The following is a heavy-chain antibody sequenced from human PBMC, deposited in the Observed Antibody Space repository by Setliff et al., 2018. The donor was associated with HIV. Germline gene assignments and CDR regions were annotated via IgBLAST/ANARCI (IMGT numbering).Heavy chain of an antibody. J-gene: IGHJ4*02. CDR1: GFTFSSYS. V-gene: IGHV3-21*01. CDR2: ISSSTSYI. Sequence: SGGSLRLSCAASGFTFSSYSMNWVRQAPGKGLEWVSSISSSTSYIYYADSVKGRLTISRDNAKNSLYLQMNSLRAEDTAVYYCARDRNYDILTGYYSPLDYWGQGTLVTVSS. D-gene: IGHD3-9*01. CDR3: ARDRNYDILTGYYSPLDY.